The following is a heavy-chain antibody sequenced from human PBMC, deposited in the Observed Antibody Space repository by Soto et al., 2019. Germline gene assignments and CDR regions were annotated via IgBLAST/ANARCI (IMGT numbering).Heavy chain of an antibody. CDR1: GGSISSGDYY. CDR3: ARQGSSWYYYFDH. CDR2: MYYSGTP. J-gene: IGHJ4*02. D-gene: IGHD6-13*01. V-gene: IGHV4-61*08. Sequence: PSETLSLTCTVSGGSISSGDYYWSWIRQPPGKGLEWIGYMYYSGTPNYSPSLKSRVTISVDTSKNQFSLRLSSVTAADTAVYYCARQGSSWYYYFDHWGQGTLVTVSS.